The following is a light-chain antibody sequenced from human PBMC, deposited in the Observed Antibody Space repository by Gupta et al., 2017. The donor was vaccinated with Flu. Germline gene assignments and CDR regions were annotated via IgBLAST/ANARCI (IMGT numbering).Light chain of an antibody. Sequence: DFQMTQSPSTLSASVGDRVTNTCRASQNIEDWLAWYQQKPGKAPQLLIYKASKLEGAVPSRFGGSGFGTEFTLTISSLQPDDSTIYYCQNYNYHFGGGTKVEIK. CDR2: KAS. J-gene: IGKJ4*01. CDR3: QNYNYH. V-gene: IGKV1-5*03. CDR1: QNIEDW.